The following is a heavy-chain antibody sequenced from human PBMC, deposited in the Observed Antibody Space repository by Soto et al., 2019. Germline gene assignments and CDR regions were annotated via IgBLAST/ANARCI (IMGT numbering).Heavy chain of an antibody. Sequence: QVQLVESGGGVVQPGRSLRLSCAASGFTFSGYAMHWVRQAPGKGLEWVALISYDGNRDYYADSVTGRFTISRDNSKNMMSLHMTRLRSEETAIYCCATCYYDSSRTTYHGLDVWGQGTRVTVSS. CDR2: ISYDGNRD. D-gene: IGHD3-22*01. V-gene: IGHV3-30-3*01. CDR1: GFTFSGYA. J-gene: IGHJ6*02. CDR3: ATCYYDSSRTTYHGLDV.